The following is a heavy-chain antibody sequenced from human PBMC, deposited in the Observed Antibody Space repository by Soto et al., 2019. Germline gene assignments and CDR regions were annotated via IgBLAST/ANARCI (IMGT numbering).Heavy chain of an antibody. V-gene: IGHV4-59*08. CDR1: GGSISCYY. CDR3: ARRYGYSFDY. CDR2: IYYSGST. J-gene: IGHJ4*02. D-gene: IGHD1-1*01. Sequence: QVQLQESGPGLVKPSETLSLTCTVSGGSISCYYWSWIRQPPGKGLEWIGYIYYSGSTNYNPSLKSRVTISVDTSKNQFSLKLSSVTAADTAVYYCARRYGYSFDYWGQGTLVTVSS.